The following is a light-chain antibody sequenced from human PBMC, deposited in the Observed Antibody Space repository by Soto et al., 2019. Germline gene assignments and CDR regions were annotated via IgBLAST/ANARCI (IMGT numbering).Light chain of an antibody. CDR1: SSDVGGYHY. J-gene: IGLJ2*01. Sequence: QSALTQPASVSGSPGQSITISCTGTSSDVGGYHYVSWYQHHPGKAPKLVIYEVSNRPSGVSNRFSGSKSGNTASLTISGLQAEDEADYYCNSYTTSTTLVFGGGTKLTVL. CDR2: EVS. CDR3: NSYTTSTTLV. V-gene: IGLV2-14*01.